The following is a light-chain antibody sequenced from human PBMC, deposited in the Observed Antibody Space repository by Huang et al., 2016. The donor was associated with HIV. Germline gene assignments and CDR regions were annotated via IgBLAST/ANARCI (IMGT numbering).Light chain of an antibody. CDR3: QQYYSYRT. J-gene: IGKJ1*01. CDR1: QDINNF. V-gene: IGKV1-8*01. Sequence: AIRMTQSPSSLSASTGDRVNITCRASQDINNFLAWYQQKPGKAPNLLIYAASILETGVPSRFSGSGSGTEFNRSISCLQSEEFATYYCQQYYSYRTFGQGTQVEIK. CDR2: AAS.